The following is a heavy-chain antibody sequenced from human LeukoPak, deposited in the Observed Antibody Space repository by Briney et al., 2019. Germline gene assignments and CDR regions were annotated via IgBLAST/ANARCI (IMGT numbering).Heavy chain of an antibody. CDR3: ARDRYPIMITFGGVSFDP. D-gene: IGHD3-16*01. CDR2: IYYTGNT. J-gene: IGHJ5*02. V-gene: IGHV4-59*12. CDR1: GGSISNYY. Sequence: SETLSLTCTVSGGSISNYYWNWIRQPPGKGLGWIGYIYYTGNTNYNPSLKSRVTMSVDTSKNQFSLKLSSVTAADTAVYYCARDRYPIMITFGGVSFDPWGQGTLVTVSS.